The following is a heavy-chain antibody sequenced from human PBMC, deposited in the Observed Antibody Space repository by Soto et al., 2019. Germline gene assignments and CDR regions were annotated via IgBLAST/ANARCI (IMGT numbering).Heavy chain of an antibody. Sequence: QVQLVQSGAEVKKPGASVKVSCKASGYIFTSYPIHWVRQAPGQRLEWMGWINTGTGNTKYSQNFQGRVTTTRDTSATPAYMELSSLRSEDTAVYYCARDNSRLGDYWGQGTLVTVSS. CDR1: GYIFTSYP. CDR3: ARDNSRLGDY. J-gene: IGHJ4*02. CDR2: INTGTGNT. D-gene: IGHD1-20*01. V-gene: IGHV1-3*04.